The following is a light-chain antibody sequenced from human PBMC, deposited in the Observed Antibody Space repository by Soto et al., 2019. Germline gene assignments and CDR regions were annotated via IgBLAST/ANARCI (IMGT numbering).Light chain of an antibody. CDR3: QQFGSYPLT. J-gene: IGKJ4*01. CDR1: QSVTSSY. V-gene: IGKV3-20*01. CDR2: GAS. Sequence: EIVLTQSPDTLSLSPGERATLSCRASQSVTSSYLAWYQQKPGQAPRLLMYGASSRATGVPDRFSGGGSGTDFTLTISRLEPEDFAVYYCQQFGSYPLTFGGGTKVDIK.